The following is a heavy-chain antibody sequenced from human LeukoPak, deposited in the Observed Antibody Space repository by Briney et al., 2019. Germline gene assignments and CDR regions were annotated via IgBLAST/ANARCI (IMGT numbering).Heavy chain of an antibody. V-gene: IGHV3-30*03. CDR3: ARDFSVLVAARYLDY. CDR1: GFTFSSYG. D-gene: IGHD2-15*01. J-gene: IGHJ4*02. CDR2: ISFDGSNK. Sequence: GWSLRLSCAASGFTFSSYGMHWVRQAPGKGLEWVALISFDGSNKYYADSVKGRFTISRDNSKNTLYLQMNSLRAEDTAVYYCARDFSVLVAARYLDYWGQGTLVTVSS.